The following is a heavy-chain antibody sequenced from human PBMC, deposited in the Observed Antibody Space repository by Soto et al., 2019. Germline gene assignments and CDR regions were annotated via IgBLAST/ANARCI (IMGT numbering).Heavy chain of an antibody. V-gene: IGHV1-18*01. Sequence: QVHLVQSGAEVKKPGASVKVSCKASGYTFTSYGITWVRQAPGQGLEWMGWISAHNGNTAYAQKLQGSVIVTRDPSTSTASMELRSLISDDTAVYYCARGRYGDYWGQGALVTVSS. CDR2: ISAHNGNT. CDR1: GYTFTSYG. CDR3: ARGRYGDY. D-gene: IGHD1-1*01. J-gene: IGHJ4*02.